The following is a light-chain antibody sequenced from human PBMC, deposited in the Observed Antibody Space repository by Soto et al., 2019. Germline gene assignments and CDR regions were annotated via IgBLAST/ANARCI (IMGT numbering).Light chain of an antibody. J-gene: IGKJ2*01. CDR1: QSLSSTY. CDR2: DAS. V-gene: IGKV3D-20*01. Sequence: EIVLTQSPATLSLSPGERVTLSCGASQSLSSTYLAWYQQKPGLAPRLLIYDASTRATGIPDRFSGSGSGADVTLPINRLKPEDFAVYYCQQYGTSPYTFGQGTKLES. CDR3: QQYGTSPYT.